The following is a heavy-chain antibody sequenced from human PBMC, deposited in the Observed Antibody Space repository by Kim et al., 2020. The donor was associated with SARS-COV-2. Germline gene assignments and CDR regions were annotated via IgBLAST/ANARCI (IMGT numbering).Heavy chain of an antibody. CDR1: GFTFSSYS. D-gene: IGHD2-2*01. CDR3: ARRYCSSTSCYAFDWYFDL. J-gene: IGHJ2*01. Sequence: GGSLRLSCAASGFTFSSYSMNWVRQAPGKGLEWVSSISSSSSYIYYADSVKGRFTISRDNAKNSLYLQMNSLRAEDTAVYYCARRYCSSTSCYAFDWYFDLWGRGTLVTVSS. V-gene: IGHV3-21*01. CDR2: ISSSSSYI.